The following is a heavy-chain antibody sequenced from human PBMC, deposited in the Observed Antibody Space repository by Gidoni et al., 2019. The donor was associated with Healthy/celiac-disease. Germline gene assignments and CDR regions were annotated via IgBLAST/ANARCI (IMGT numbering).Heavy chain of an antibody. J-gene: IGHJ4*02. V-gene: IGHV1-2*02. CDR2: INPNSGGT. Sequence: QVQLVQSGAVVKKPAASVTVSCQASGYTFTGYSMHWVRQAPGQGLEWMGWINPNSGGTNYAQKFQGRVTMTRDTAISTAYMELSRLRSDDTAVYYCARVPSYLAPLRYWGQGTLVTVSS. CDR1: GYTFTGYS. D-gene: IGHD3-9*01. CDR3: ARVPSYLAPLRY.